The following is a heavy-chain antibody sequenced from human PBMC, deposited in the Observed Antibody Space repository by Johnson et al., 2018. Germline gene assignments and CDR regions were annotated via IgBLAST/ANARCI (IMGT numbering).Heavy chain of an antibody. J-gene: IGHJ3*02. Sequence: EVQLVESGGGLVQSGGSLRISCAASGFTFSPNAMSWVRQAPGKGLEWVSGIRGSGVSTYYADSVTGRCTISRNNTKNTLYLQMNSLRDEDTAVYYCARPLTMIVVADAFDIWGQGTMVTVSS. CDR1: GFTFSPNA. CDR3: ARPLTMIVVADAFDI. CDR2: IRGSGVST. V-gene: IGHV3-23*04. D-gene: IGHD3-22*01.